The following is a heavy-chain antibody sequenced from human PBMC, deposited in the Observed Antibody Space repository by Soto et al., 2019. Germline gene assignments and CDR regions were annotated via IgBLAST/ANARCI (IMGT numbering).Heavy chain of an antibody. V-gene: IGHV3-23*01. Sequence: GGSLRLSCAASEFTFSTYAMTWVRQAPGRGLQWVATISDSGDITYYADSVKGRFTISRDNSRNTLYLQMSSLRAEDTAVYYCVKDRGCSGGSCYGYYYYGTDVWGQGTTVTVSS. CDR1: EFTFSTYA. CDR2: ISDSGDIT. D-gene: IGHD2-15*01. CDR3: VKDRGCSGGSCYGYYYYGTDV. J-gene: IGHJ6*02.